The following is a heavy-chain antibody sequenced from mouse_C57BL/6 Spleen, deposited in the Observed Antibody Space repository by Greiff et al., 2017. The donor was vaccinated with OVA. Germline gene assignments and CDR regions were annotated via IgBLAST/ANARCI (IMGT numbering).Heavy chain of an antibody. CDR1: GYTFTDYY. CDR2: INPNNGGT. J-gene: IGHJ1*03. Sequence: VQLQQSGPELVKPGASVKISCKASGYTFTDYYMNWVKQSHGKSLEWIGDINPNNGGTSYNQKFKGKATLTVDKSSSTAYMELRSLTSEDSAVYYCARSPVSWYFDVWGTGTTVTVSS. D-gene: IGHD2-12*01. V-gene: IGHV1-26*01. CDR3: ARSPVSWYFDV.